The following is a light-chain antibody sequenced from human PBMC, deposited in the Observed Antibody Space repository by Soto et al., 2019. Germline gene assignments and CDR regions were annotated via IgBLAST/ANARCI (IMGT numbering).Light chain of an antibody. V-gene: IGLV1-44*01. Sequence: QLVLTQPPSASGTPGQRVTISCSGSSSNIGSNTANWYQRLPGTAPKLLIYYNNQRPSGVPDRFSGSKSGTSASLAISGLQSEDEADYFCAAWDDSLSHWVFGGGTKLTVL. CDR1: SSNIGSNT. J-gene: IGLJ3*02. CDR2: YNN. CDR3: AAWDDSLSHWV.